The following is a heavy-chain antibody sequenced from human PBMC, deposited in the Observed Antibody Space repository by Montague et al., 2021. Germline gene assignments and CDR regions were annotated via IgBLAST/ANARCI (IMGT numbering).Heavy chain of an antibody. CDR3: AIDASGSYLGWFNP. CDR2: TSLRTTT. V-gene: IGHV4-31*01. D-gene: IGHD3-10*01. CDR1: GGSVSTGGYS. J-gene: IGHJ5*02. Sequence: TLSLTCSVSGGSVSTGGYSWSWIRPRPGQGLKWLGYTSLRTTTYSNPSLRRPLSISIDTSKNHLSLQLTSVTAAATAIYYCAIDASGSYLGWFNPWGQGALVTVSS.